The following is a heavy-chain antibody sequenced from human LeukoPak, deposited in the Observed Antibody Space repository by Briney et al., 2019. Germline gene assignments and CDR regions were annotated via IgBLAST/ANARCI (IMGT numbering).Heavy chain of an antibody. CDR2: INPDSGDT. Sequence: ASVKVSCKASGYTFTDYYMHWVRQAPGQGLEWMGWINPDSGDTFYAQRFQGRVTLTRDTSISTAYMEVSRLTSDDTAVYYCARVKYYDSSGYYYPDLDYWGQGTLVTVSS. CDR3: ARVKYYDSSGYYYPDLDY. J-gene: IGHJ4*02. CDR1: GYTFTDYY. D-gene: IGHD3-22*01. V-gene: IGHV1-2*02.